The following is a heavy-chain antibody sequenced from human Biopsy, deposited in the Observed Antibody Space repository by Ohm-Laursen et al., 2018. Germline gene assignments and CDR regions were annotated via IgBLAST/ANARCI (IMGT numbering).Heavy chain of an antibody. CDR1: GGSIDTQS. CDR2: VDIRGHA. Sequence: SDTLSLTCTVSGGSIDTQSWIRQPAGKGLEWIGRVDIRGHADYSSSLRSRVTMSADASKNPFSLKLTSVTAADTAVYFCARVKGEWPEYEFDKWGQGILVTVSS. CDR3: ARVKGEWPEYEFDK. D-gene: IGHD3-16*01. V-gene: IGHV4-4*07. J-gene: IGHJ4*02.